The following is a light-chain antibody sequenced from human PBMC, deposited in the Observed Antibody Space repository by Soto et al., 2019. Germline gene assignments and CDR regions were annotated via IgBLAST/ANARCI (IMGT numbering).Light chain of an antibody. J-gene: IGKJ1*01. Sequence: VLTQSPGTLSLSPGERATLSCRARQSVSGSDLAWYQQKPGQAPRLLISGVSNRATGTPDRFSGSGSGTDFTLTISSLEPEDFAVFYCHQYGTSPPTFGPGTKVEI. V-gene: IGKV3-20*01. CDR2: GVS. CDR1: QSVSGSD. CDR3: HQYGTSPPT.